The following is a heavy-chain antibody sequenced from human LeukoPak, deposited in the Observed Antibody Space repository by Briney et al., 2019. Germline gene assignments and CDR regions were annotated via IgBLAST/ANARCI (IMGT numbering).Heavy chain of an antibody. CDR3: TRAYFDGYNWFDY. CDR1: GFTLGDYA. J-gene: IGHJ4*02. D-gene: IGHD5-24*01. Sequence: GGSLRLSCTASGFTLGDYAMSWFRQAPGKGLEWVGFIRSKAYGGTTEYAASVKGRFTISRDDSKSIAYLQMNSLKTEDTAVYYCTRAYFDGYNWFDYWGQGTLVTVSS. V-gene: IGHV3-49*03. CDR2: IRSKAYGGTT.